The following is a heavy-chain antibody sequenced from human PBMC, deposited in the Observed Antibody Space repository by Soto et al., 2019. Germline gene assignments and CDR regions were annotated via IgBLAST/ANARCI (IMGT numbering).Heavy chain of an antibody. CDR3: ARSGRVSTEVHMTIWFGDPSGYYYGMDV. Sequence: ASVKVSCNASGYTFTGYAMHWVRQAPGQRLEWMGWINAGTGNTKYSQKFQGRVNITRDTSASTAHMELSSLRSEDTAVYYCARSGRVSTEVHMTIWFGDPSGYYYGMDVWGQGTTVTVSS. CDR1: GYTFTGYA. CDR2: INAGTGNT. J-gene: IGHJ6*02. V-gene: IGHV1-3*01. D-gene: IGHD3-10*01.